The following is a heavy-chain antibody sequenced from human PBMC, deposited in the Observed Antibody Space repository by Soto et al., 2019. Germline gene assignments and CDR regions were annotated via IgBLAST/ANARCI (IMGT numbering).Heavy chain of an antibody. V-gene: IGHV1-46*01. CDR3: ARADLNYDILTGYYPGSWFDP. Sequence: ASVKVSCKASGYTFTSYYMHWVRRAPGQGLEWVGIINPGGGSTSYSQRFQGRVTMTRDTSTSTVYMELSSLRSEDTAVYYCARADLNYDILTGYYPGSWFDPWGQGTLVTVSS. D-gene: IGHD3-9*01. J-gene: IGHJ5*02. CDR1: GYTFTSYY. CDR2: INPGGGST.